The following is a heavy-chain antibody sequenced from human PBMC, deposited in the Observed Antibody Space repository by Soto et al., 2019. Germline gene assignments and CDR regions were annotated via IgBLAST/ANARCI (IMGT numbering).Heavy chain of an antibody. CDR2: IYYSGST. Sequence: SETLSLSYTVSGGSISSYYWSWIRQPPGKGLEWIGYIYYSGSTNYNPSLKSRVTISVDTSKNQFSLKLSSVTAADTAVYYCARVNCSSTSCYTFDPWGQGTLVTVS. J-gene: IGHJ5*02. D-gene: IGHD2-2*02. V-gene: IGHV4-59*01. CDR3: ARVNCSSTSCYTFDP. CDR1: GGSISSYY.